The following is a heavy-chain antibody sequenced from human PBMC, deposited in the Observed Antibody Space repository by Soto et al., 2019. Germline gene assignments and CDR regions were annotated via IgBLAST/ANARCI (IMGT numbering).Heavy chain of an antibody. CDR2: ISSSSNYI. Sequence: GGSLRLSCAASGFTFTSYTMNWVRQAPGKGLEWVSSISSSSNYIYYADSVKGRFTISRDNAKNSLYLQINSLRAEDTAVYYCARELNYYDSSGYHSTEGAHWGQGXLVTVYS. CDR3: ARELNYYDSSGYHSTEGAH. J-gene: IGHJ4*02. D-gene: IGHD3-22*01. V-gene: IGHV3-21*01. CDR1: GFTFTSYT.